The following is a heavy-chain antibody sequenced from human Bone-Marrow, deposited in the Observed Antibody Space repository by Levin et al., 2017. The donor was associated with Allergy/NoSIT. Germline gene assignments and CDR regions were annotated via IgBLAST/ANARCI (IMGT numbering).Heavy chain of an antibody. D-gene: IGHD3-3*01. J-gene: IGHJ6*02. CDR1: GFSFSSYW. V-gene: IGHV3-7*01. CDR3: GSFGVANCYYSSTMDV. Sequence: PGGSLRLSCAASGFSFSSYWMSWVRQAPGKGLEWVATIKKDGSEKYYVDSVKGRFSISRDNGKNSVYLQMNSLRAEDTAVYYCGSFGVANCYYSSTMDVWGQGTTVIVSS. CDR2: IKKDGSEK.